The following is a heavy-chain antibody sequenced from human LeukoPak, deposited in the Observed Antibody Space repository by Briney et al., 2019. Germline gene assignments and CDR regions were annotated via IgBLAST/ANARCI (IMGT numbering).Heavy chain of an antibody. J-gene: IGHJ4*02. D-gene: IGHD1-26*01. CDR2: IIPILGIA. V-gene: IGHV1-69*16. CDR3: AREEGELPRELDY. Sequence: SVKVSCKASGGTFSSYTISWVRQAPGQGLEWMGRIIPILGIANYAQKFQGRVTITTDESTSTAYMELSSLRSEDTAVYYCAREEGELPRELDYWGQGTLVTVSS. CDR1: GGTFSSYT.